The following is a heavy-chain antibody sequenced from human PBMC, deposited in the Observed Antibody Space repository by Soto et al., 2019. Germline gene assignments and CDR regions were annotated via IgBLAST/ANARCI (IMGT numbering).Heavy chain of an antibody. CDR2: IIPIFGTA. Sequence: QVQLVQSGAEVKKPGSSVKVSCKASGGTFSSYAISWVRQAPGQGLEWMGGIIPIFGTANYAQKVQGRVTITADESTSTAYMELSSLRSEDTAVYYCARGSIVVVPAPVGGYWFDPWGQGTLVTVSS. J-gene: IGHJ5*02. D-gene: IGHD2-2*01. V-gene: IGHV1-69*01. CDR3: ARGSIVVVPAPVGGYWFDP. CDR1: GGTFSSYA.